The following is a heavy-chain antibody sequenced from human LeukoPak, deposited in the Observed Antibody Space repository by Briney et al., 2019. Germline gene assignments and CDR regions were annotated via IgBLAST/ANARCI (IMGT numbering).Heavy chain of an antibody. CDR3: ARRKAVRPRDYYFDY. V-gene: IGHV4-61*01. Sequence: SEILSLTCTVSDDSFSSDNYYWSWIRQPPGKGLEWIGYVYYSGSTNYNPSLKSRVTISVDTSKNQFSLKLSSVTAADTAVYFCARRKAVRPRDYYFDYWGQGTLVTVSS. D-gene: IGHD6-6*01. CDR1: DDSFSSDNYY. J-gene: IGHJ4*02. CDR2: VYYSGST.